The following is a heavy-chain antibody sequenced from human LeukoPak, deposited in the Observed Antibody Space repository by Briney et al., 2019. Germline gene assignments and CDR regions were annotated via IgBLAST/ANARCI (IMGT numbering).Heavy chain of an antibody. V-gene: IGHV4-31*03. CDR2: ITYSGNT. CDR3: ARIAYDALDSNSYGMAV. D-gene: IGHD3-3*01. Sequence: PSETLSLTCTVSGGSISSGPYYWIWIRQHPGKGLEWIGYITYSGNTYYYPALNSRVTVSLDTSKTQFSLKLSSVTAADTAVYYCARIAYDALDSNSYGMAVWGQGPTFPVSS. J-gene: IGHJ6*02. CDR1: GGSISSGPYY.